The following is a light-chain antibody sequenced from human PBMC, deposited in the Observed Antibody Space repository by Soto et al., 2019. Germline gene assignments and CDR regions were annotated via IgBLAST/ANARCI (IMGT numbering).Light chain of an antibody. CDR2: EVS. J-gene: IGLJ1*01. Sequence: QSALTQPASVSGSPGQSITISCTGTTNDVGGYNYVSWYQQHPGKAPKLLIFEVSSRPSGVSNRFSGSKSGNTASLTISALQAEDEADYFCNSYTSSTSRPYDFGTGTKLTVL. CDR3: NSYTSSTSRPYD. V-gene: IGLV2-14*01. CDR1: TNDVGGYNY.